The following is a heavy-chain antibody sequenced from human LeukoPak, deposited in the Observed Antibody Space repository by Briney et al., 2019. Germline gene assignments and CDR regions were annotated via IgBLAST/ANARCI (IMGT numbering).Heavy chain of an antibody. D-gene: IGHD5-18*01. CDR3: ARVFMDTAMVTFDY. CDR2: IIPIFGTA. CDR1: GGTFSSYA. V-gene: IGHV1-69*06. J-gene: IGHJ4*02. Sequence: ASVKVSCKASGGTFSSYAINWVRQAPGQGLEWMGGIIPIFGTANYAQKFQGRVTITADKSTSTAYMELSSLRSEDTALYYCARVFMDTAMVTFDYWGQGTLVTVSS.